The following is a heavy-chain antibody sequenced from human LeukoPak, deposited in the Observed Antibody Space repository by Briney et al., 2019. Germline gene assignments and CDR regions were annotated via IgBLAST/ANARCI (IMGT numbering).Heavy chain of an antibody. CDR1: GFTFSTYS. Sequence: GGPLRLSCAASGFTFSTYSMNWVRQAPGKGLEWVSYITSCSSTIYYADSVRGRFTISRDNAKNSLCLQMNSLRDEDTAVYYCARVDWMIGAFDIWGQGTMVTVSS. CDR3: ARVDWMIGAFDI. J-gene: IGHJ3*02. CDR2: ITSCSSTI. D-gene: IGHD3-22*01. V-gene: IGHV3-48*02.